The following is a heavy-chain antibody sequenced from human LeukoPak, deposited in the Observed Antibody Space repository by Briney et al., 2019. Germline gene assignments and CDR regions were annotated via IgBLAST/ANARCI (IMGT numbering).Heavy chain of an antibody. J-gene: IGHJ4*02. CDR2: IYSGDNT. CDR3: AGRRVLDASFDY. CDR1: GFTASNNY. D-gene: IGHD3-16*01. V-gene: IGHV3-66*02. Sequence: AGSLRLSCAASGFTASNNYMSWVRQAPGKRLEWVSVIYSGDNTYYVESVKGRFTISRDNSKNTLFLQMNRLRAEDTAVYYCAGRRVLDASFDYWGQGTLVTVSS.